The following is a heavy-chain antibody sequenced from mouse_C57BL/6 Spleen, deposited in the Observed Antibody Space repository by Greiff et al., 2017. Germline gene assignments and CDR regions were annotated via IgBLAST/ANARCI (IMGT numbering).Heavy chain of an antibody. CDR1: GYAFTNYL. J-gene: IGHJ1*03. CDR3: ASSTIYYDYDDWYFDV. V-gene: IGHV1-54*01. CDR2: INPGSGGT. Sequence: VQLQQSGAELVRPGTSVKVSCKASGYAFTNYLIEWVKQRPGQGLEWIGVINPGSGGTNYNEKFKGKATLTADKSSSTAYMQLSSLTSEDSAVYFCASSTIYYDYDDWYFDVWGTGTTVTVSS. D-gene: IGHD2-4*01.